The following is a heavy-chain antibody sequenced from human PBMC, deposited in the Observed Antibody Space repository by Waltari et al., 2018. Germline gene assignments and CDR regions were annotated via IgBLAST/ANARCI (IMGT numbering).Heavy chain of an antibody. CDR1: GFTFGDYA. D-gene: IGHD3-10*01. CDR3: TRPVRGSGAGFDY. V-gene: IGHV3-49*03. CDR2: IRSKVYGGTT. Sequence: EVQLVESGGGLVQPGRSLRLSCTASGFTFGDYAMSWFRQAPGKGLEWVGFIRSKVYGGTTEYAASVKGRFTILRDDSKSIAYLQMNSLKTEDTAVYYCTRPVRGSGAGFDYWGQGTLVTVSS. J-gene: IGHJ4*02.